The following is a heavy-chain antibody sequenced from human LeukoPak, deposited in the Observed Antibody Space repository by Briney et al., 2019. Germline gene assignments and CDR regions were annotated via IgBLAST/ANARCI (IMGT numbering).Heavy chain of an antibody. CDR1: GGTFSGYY. CDR3: ARDQGSLTRSWYTGY. D-gene: IGHD6-13*01. CDR2: INPNSGGT. J-gene: IGHJ4*02. Sequence: ASVKVSCKASGGTFSGYYTHWVRQAPGQGLEWMGRINPNSGGTNYAQKFQGRVTMTRDTSISTAYMELSRLRSDDTAVYYCARDQGSLTRSWYTGYWGQGTQVTVSS. V-gene: IGHV1-2*06.